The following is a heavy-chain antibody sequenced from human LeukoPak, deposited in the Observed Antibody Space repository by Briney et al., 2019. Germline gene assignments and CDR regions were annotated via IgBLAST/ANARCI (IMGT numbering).Heavy chain of an antibody. D-gene: IGHD6-25*01. CDR2: ISGSGAST. J-gene: IGHJ4*02. CDR3: ARERGHLDY. Sequence: GGSLRLSCAASGFTFISSAMSWVRQAPGKGLEWVSTISGSGASTYYADSVKGRFTISRDNSKNTMYLQMNSLRAEDTAVYYCARERGHLDYWGQGTLVTVSS. CDR1: GFTFISSA. V-gene: IGHV3-23*01.